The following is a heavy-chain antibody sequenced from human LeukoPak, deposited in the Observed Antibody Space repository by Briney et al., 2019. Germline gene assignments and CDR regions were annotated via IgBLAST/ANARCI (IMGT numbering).Heavy chain of an antibody. D-gene: IGHD6-19*01. CDR3: ARGEGSSSGWFYFDY. J-gene: IGHJ4*02. CDR1: VGSLSSHY. V-gene: IGHV4-59*11. CDR2: IYYSGST. Sequence: SETLSLTCTVSVGSLSSHYWSWIRQPPGRGLEWIGYIYYSGSTNYNPSLKSRVTISVDTSKNQFSLKLSSVTAADTAVYYCARGEGSSSGWFYFDYWGQGTLVTVSS.